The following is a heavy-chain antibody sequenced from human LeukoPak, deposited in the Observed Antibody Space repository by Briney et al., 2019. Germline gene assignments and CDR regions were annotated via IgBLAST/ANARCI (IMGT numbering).Heavy chain of an antibody. V-gene: IGHV4-59*02. CDR3: ARGDIQLWTYNWFDP. J-gene: IGHJ5*02. CDR2: IYYSGST. CDR1: GGSVSSYS. Sequence: SETLSLTCTVSGGSVSSYSWSWIRQSPGKGLEWIGYIYYSGSTNYNPSLKSRVTMSVDTSKNQFSLKLSSVTAADTAVYYCARGDIQLWTYNWFDPWGQGTLVTVSS. D-gene: IGHD5-18*01.